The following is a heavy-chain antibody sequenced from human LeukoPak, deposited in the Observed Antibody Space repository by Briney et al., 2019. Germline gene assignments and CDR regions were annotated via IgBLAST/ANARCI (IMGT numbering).Heavy chain of an antibody. CDR3: AKGPLAALGDY. J-gene: IGHJ4*02. Sequence: GGSLRLSCAASGFTFSSYAMSWVRQAPGKGLEWVSAISGSGGSTYYADSVKGRFTISRDDSKNTLYLQMNSLRAVDTAVYYCAKGPLAALGDYWGQGTLVTVSS. CDR1: GFTFSSYA. CDR2: ISGSGGST. V-gene: IGHV3-23*01. D-gene: IGHD2-15*01.